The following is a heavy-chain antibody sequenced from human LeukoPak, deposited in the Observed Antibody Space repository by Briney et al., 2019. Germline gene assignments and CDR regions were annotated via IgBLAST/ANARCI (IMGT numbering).Heavy chain of an antibody. V-gene: IGHV3-21*01. CDR1: GFTFSSYG. J-gene: IGHJ4*02. Sequence: PGGSLRLSCAASGFTFSSYGIHWVRQAPGKGLEWVSSISASSAYIYYADSVKGRFTISRDNAKKSLYLQMNSLRAEDTAVYYCVRSTNSQLLDYWGQGTLVTVSS. CDR2: ISASSAYI. D-gene: IGHD2-2*01. CDR3: VRSTNSQLLDY.